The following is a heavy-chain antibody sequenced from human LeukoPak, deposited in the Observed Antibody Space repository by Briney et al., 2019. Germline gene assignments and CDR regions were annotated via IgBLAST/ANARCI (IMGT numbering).Heavy chain of an antibody. CDR2: IKQDGSVK. Sequence: PGGSLRLSCAASGFTFSSYWMSWVRQAPGKGLEWVANIKQDGSVKYYVDSVKGRFTISRDNAKNSLYLQVNSLRAEDTAVYYCAKFLSSGWYYWFDPWGQGTLVTVSS. V-gene: IGHV3-7*01. CDR1: GFTFSSYW. CDR3: AKFLSSGWYYWFDP. J-gene: IGHJ5*02. D-gene: IGHD6-19*01.